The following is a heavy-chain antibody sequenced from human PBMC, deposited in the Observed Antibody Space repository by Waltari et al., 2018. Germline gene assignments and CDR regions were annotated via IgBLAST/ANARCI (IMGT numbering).Heavy chain of an antibody. D-gene: IGHD2-2*01. CDR1: GYTFTGYY. CDR2: INPNSGGT. Sequence: AEVKKPGASVKVSCKASGYTFTGYYMHWVRQAPGQGLEWMGRINPNSGGTNYAQKFQGRVTMTRDTSISTAYMELSRLRSDDTAVYYCARVGARIVVVPAAKADYYYYGMDVWGQGTTVTVSS. V-gene: IGHV1-2*06. CDR3: ARVGARIVVVPAAKADYYYYGMDV. J-gene: IGHJ6*02.